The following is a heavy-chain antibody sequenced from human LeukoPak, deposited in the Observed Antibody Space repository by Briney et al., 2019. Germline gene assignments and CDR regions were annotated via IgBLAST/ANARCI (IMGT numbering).Heavy chain of an antibody. CDR2: VYQSGST. CDR1: GGSISTLNW. D-gene: IGHD3-22*01. J-gene: IGHJ4*02. Sequence: SETLSLTCTVSGGSISTLNWWSWVRQPPGKGLEWIGEVYQSGSTNYNPSLKSRVTISVDKSKNHFSLKLTSVTAADTAVYYCARRDYYDSRGYFDYWGQGTLVTVSS. CDR3: ARRDYYDSRGYFDY. V-gene: IGHV4-4*02.